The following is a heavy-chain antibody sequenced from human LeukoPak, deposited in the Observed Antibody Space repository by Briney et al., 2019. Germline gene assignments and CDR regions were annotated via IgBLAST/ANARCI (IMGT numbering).Heavy chain of an antibody. D-gene: IGHD2-15*01. CDR2: IHYNGNT. V-gene: IGHV4-30-4*01. Sequence: SETLSLTCTVSGGSITSGDYLWNWIRQPPGKGLEWIGYIHYNGNTYYNPSLKSRVTVSVDTSKNQFSLNLNSVTAADTAVYYCAREKLLTPANWFDPWGQGTLATVSS. CDR1: GGSITSGDYL. J-gene: IGHJ5*02. CDR3: AREKLLTPANWFDP.